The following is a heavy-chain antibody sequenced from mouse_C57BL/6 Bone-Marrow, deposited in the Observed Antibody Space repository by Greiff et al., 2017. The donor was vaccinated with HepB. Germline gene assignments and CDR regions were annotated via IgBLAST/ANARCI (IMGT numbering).Heavy chain of an antibody. CDR3: ARPYDSIDY. J-gene: IGHJ2*01. Sequence: QVQLQQSGAELARPGASVKLSCKASGYTFTSYGISWVKQRTGQGLEWIGEIDPRSGNTYYNEKFKGKATLTADKSSSTAYMELRSLTSEDSAVYFSARPYDSIDYWGQGTTLTVSS. D-gene: IGHD2-4*01. V-gene: IGHV1-81*01. CDR2: IDPRSGNT. CDR1: GYTFTSYG.